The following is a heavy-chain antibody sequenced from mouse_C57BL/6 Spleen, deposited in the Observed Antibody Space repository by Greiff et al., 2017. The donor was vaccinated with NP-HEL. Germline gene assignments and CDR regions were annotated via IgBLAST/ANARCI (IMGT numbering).Heavy chain of an antibody. CDR2: INPNNGGT. J-gene: IGHJ2*01. CDR1: GYTFTDYY. V-gene: IGHV1-26*01. Sequence: EVQLQQSGPELVKPGASVKISCKASGYTFTDYYMNWVKQSHGKSLEWIGDINPNNGGTSYNQKFKGKATLTVDKSSSTAYMELRSLTSEDSAVYYCARFPGYYFDYWGQGTTLTVSS. CDR3: ARFPGYYFDY.